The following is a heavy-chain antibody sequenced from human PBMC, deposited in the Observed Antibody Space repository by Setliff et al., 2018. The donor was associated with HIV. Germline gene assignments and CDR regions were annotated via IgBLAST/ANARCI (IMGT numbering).Heavy chain of an antibody. CDR1: GFTFTSYG. CDR3: ARVLWPYSSSRFDY. V-gene: IGHV1-18*01. CDR2: ISTYSGHT. Sequence: GASVKVSCKTSGFTFTSYGITWVRQAPGQGLEWMGWISTYSGHTNYAQKLQGRVNMTTDTSTSTAYMELRSLRSDYTALYYCARVLWPYSSSRFDYWGQGTLVTVSS. J-gene: IGHJ4*02. D-gene: IGHD6-6*01.